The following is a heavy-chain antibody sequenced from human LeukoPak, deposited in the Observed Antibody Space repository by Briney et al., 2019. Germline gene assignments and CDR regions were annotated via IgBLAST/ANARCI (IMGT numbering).Heavy chain of an antibody. Sequence: ASVKVSCKASGYTFTSYAMNWVRQAPGQGLEWMGWISAYNGNTNYAQKLQGRVTMTTDTSTSTAYMELRSLRSDDTAVYYCARHRLPRVYYDSSGYYHAAFDIWGQGTMVTVSS. J-gene: IGHJ3*02. V-gene: IGHV1-18*01. CDR2: ISAYNGNT. D-gene: IGHD3-22*01. CDR3: ARHRLPRVYYDSSGYYHAAFDI. CDR1: GYTFTSYA.